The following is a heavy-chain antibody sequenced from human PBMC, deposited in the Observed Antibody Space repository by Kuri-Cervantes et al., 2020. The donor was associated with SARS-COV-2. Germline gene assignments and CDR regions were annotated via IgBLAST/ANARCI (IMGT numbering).Heavy chain of an antibody. D-gene: IGHD5/OR15-5a*01. CDR1: GGTFSTAI. V-gene: IGHV1-69*10. Sequence: SVKVSCKASGGTFSTAIISWVRQGPGQGLEWMGGIMPALGMPNYAQKFRGRVTITADTSTTTAYLDLTGLKSEDTALYYCASDGVSRSLSLDFWGQGTLVTVSS. J-gene: IGHJ4*02. CDR2: IMPALGMP. CDR3: ASDGVSRSLSLDF.